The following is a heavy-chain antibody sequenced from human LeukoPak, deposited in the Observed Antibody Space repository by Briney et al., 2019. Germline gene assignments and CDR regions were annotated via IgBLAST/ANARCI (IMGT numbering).Heavy chain of an antibody. D-gene: IGHD3-10*01. CDR3: ARDTYGSGSYNY. Sequence: GASVKVSCKASGYTFTSYGISWVRQAPGQGLEWMGWISAYNGNTNYAQKFQGRVTMTTDTSTSTAYMELSRLRSDDTAVYYCARDTYGSGSYNYWGQGTLVTVSS. CDR1: GYTFTSYG. CDR2: ISAYNGNT. J-gene: IGHJ4*02. V-gene: IGHV1-18*01.